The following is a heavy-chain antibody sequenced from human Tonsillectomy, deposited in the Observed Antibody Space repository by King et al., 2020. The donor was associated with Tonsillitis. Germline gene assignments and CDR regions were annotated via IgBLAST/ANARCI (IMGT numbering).Heavy chain of an antibody. J-gene: IGHJ3*02. CDR2: ICSSGSTI. D-gene: IGHD2-2*01. V-gene: IGHV3-48*03. Sequence: VQLVESGGGLVQPGGSLRLSCAASGFTFSRYEMNWVRQAPGKGLEWVSYICSSGSTIYYTDSVKGRFTISRDNAKNSLYLHMNSLRAGDTAVYYCARISTTSSLAFDIWGQGTMVTVSS. CDR3: ARISTTSSLAFDI. CDR1: GFTFSRYE.